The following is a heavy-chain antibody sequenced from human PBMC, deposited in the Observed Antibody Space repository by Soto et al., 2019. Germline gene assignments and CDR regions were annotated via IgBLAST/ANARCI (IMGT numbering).Heavy chain of an antibody. CDR1: GGSISSGGYY. D-gene: IGHD5-12*01. CDR2: IYYSGST. J-gene: IGHJ4*02. CDR3: AIGPESGYDLDY. V-gene: IGHV4-31*03. Sequence: QVQLQESGPGLVKPSQTLSLTCTVSGGSISSGGYYWSWIRQHPGKGLEWIGYIYYSGSTYYHPSLTRRVTLSGDTSKNQFSLKLSSVTAAGTAVYYCAIGPESGYDLDYGGQGTLVTVSS.